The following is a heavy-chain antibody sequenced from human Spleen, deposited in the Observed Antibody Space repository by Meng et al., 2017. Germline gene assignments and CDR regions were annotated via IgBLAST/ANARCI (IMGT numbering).Heavy chain of an antibody. Sequence: ASVKVSCKASGYTFPDYYLHWVRRAPGQGLEWMGRINPKSGDTHYAQKFQARVTMTGDTSISTAYTELSGLRSDDTAMYYCARDEDISAAGKLFGDYWGQGTLVTVSS. V-gene: IGHV1-2*06. D-gene: IGHD6-25*01. CDR2: INPKSGDT. CDR1: GYTFPDYY. J-gene: IGHJ4*02. CDR3: ARDEDISAAGKLFGDY.